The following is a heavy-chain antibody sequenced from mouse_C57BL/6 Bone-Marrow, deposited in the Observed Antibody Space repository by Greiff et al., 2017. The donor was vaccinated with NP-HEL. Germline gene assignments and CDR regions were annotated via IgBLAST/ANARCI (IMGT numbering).Heavy chain of an antibody. D-gene: IGHD2-3*01. CDR3: AREDDGYLGYYFDY. CDR1: GYTFTSYW. Sequence: VQLQQPGAELVMPGASVKLSCKASGYTFTSYWMHWVKQRPGQGLEWIGEIDPSDSYTNYNQKFKGKSTLTVDKSSSTAYMQLSSLTSEDSAVYYCAREDDGYLGYYFDYWGQGTTLTVSS. V-gene: IGHV1-69*01. J-gene: IGHJ2*01. CDR2: IDPSDSYT.